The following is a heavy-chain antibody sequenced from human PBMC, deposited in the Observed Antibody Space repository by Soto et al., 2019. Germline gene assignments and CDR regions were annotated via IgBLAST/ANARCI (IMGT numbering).Heavy chain of an antibody. CDR3: ARIVVVPAAAPEGGNYYYYGMDV. J-gene: IGHJ6*02. D-gene: IGHD2-2*01. CDR1: GYTFTSYG. V-gene: IGHV1-18*04. Sequence: ASVKVSCKASGYTFTSYGISWVRQAPGQGLEWMGWISAYNGNTNYAQKLQGRVTMTTDTSTSTAYMELRSLRSDDTAVYYCARIVVVPAAAPEGGNYYYYGMDVWGQGTTVTVSS. CDR2: ISAYNGNT.